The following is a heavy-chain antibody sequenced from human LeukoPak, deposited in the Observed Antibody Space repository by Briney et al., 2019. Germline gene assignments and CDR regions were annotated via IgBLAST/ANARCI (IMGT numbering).Heavy chain of an antibody. CDR1: GFTFGDYA. D-gene: IGHD3-22*01. V-gene: IGHV3-49*03. Sequence: GGSLRLSCTASGFTFGDYAMSWFRQAPGKGLEWVGFIRSKAYGGTTEYAASVKGRFTTSRDDSKSIAYLQMNSLKTEDTAVYYCTRVVHYYDSSGYYIGDYWGQGTLVTVSS. CDR2: IRSKAYGGTT. J-gene: IGHJ4*02. CDR3: TRVVHYYDSSGYYIGDY.